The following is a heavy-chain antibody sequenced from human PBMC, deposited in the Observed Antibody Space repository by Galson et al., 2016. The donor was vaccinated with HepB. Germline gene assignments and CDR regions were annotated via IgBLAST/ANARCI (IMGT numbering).Heavy chain of an antibody. CDR1: GLCFHTYS. D-gene: IGHD3-3*01. CDR3: ATVPILGAVARFLDY. V-gene: IGHV3-21*01. J-gene: IGHJ4*02. CDR2: ISRSSSHI. Sequence: SLRLSCAASGLCFHTYSMNWVRQAPGKGLEWVSSISRSSSHIYYADSVKGRFSTSRDNATKSLFLQKNSLRVEATAVYYCATVPILGAVARFLDYGGQGTLVTLSA.